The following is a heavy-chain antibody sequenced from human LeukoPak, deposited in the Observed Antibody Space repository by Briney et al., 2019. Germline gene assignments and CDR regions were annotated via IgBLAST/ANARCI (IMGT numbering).Heavy chain of an antibody. CDR2: ISSSSTYI. CDR1: GFTFSSYT. V-gene: IGHV3-21*01. J-gene: IGHJ4*02. Sequence: GGSLRVSCAASGFTFSSYTMNWVRQAPGKGLEWVSSISSSSTYIYYADSMKGRFTISRDNAKNSLYLQMNSLRAEDTAVYYCARDVFSGGTHFDYWGQGTLVTVSS. D-gene: IGHD4-23*01. CDR3: ARDVFSGGTHFDY.